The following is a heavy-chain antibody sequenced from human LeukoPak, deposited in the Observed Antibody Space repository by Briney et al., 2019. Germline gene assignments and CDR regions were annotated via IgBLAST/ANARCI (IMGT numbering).Heavy chain of an antibody. CDR3: ANGGTYSSGP. CDR2: ISYDGSNK. V-gene: IGHV3-30-3*01. Sequence: GGSLRLSCAASGFTFSSYAMHWVRQAPGKGLEWVAVISYDGSNKYYADSVKGRFTISRDNSKNTLYLQMNSLRAEDTAVYYCANGGTYSSGPWGQGTLVTVSS. J-gene: IGHJ5*02. CDR1: GFTFSSYA. D-gene: IGHD3-22*01.